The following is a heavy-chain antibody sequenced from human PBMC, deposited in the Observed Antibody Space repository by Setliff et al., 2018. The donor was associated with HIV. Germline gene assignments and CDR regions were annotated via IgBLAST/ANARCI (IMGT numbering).Heavy chain of an antibody. V-gene: IGHV4-34*01. Sequence: PSETLSLTCAVYGGSFSANYWTWIRQPPGEGLEWIGEIHHTGSTNYNPSLKSRVTISADTSKKHFSLKLSSVTAADTAMYYCARADIYGYVDFWGQGTLVTVSS. CDR2: IHHTGST. D-gene: IGHD5-18*01. CDR1: GGSFSANY. J-gene: IGHJ4*02. CDR3: ARADIYGYVDF.